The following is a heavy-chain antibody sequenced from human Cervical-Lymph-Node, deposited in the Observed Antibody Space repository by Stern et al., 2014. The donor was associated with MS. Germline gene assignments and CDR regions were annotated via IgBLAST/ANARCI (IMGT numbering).Heavy chain of an antibody. V-gene: IGHV1-46*01. J-gene: IGHJ6*02. CDR3: AREVAGHRLGMMDV. CDR2: INPNGGST. Sequence: VQLVQSGAEVNTPGASVKLSCKACGYTFTSYYIHWVRQAPGQGLEWMGRINPNGGSTSYAQKFQGRVTMTRDTSTSTIYMEVSSLRSEDTAVYYCAREVAGHRLGMMDVWGQGTSVTVSS. D-gene: IGHD6-19*01. CDR1: GYTFTSYY.